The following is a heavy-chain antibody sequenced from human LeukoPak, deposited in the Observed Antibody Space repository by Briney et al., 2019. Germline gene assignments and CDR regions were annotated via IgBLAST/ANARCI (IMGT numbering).Heavy chain of an antibody. CDR2: ISGSGGST. D-gene: IGHD3-22*01. CDR1: GFTFSSYA. CDR3: AKVPGYDSSGYYYVNSRFDP. Sequence: QPGGSLRLSCAASGFTFSSYAMSWVRQAPGKGLEWVSAISGSGGSTYYADSVKGRFTISRDNSKNTLYLQMNSLRAEDTAVYYCAKVPGYDSSGYYYVNSRFDPWGQGTLVTVSS. J-gene: IGHJ5*02. V-gene: IGHV3-23*01.